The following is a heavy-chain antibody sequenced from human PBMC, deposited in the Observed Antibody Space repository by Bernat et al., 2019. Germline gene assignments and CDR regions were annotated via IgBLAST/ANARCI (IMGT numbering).Heavy chain of an antibody. Sequence: QVQLVESGGGVVQPGRSLRLSCAASGFTFSSYGMHWVRQAPGKGLEWVAVIWYDGSNKYYADSVKGRFTISRDNSKNTLYLQMNSLRAEDTAVYYCARDESYMDYYYYYMDVWGKGTTVTVSS. J-gene: IGHJ6*03. CDR2: IWYDGSNK. CDR3: ARDESYMDYYYYYMDV. CDR1: GFTFSSYG. D-gene: IGHD1-26*01. V-gene: IGHV3-33*01.